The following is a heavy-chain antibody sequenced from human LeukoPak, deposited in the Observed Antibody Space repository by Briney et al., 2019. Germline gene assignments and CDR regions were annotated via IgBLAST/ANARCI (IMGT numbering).Heavy chain of an antibody. J-gene: IGHJ4*02. D-gene: IGHD2-2*01. CDR2: ISTDGGSP. Sequence: GGSLRLSCAASGFTFSSYAMHWVRQAPGKGLEYVSAISTDGGSPYYANSVKGRFTISRDNSKNMLYLQMGSMRTEDMAVYYCARWSSTSCYDYWGQGTLVTVSS. CDR1: GFTFSSYA. CDR3: ARWSSTSCYDY. V-gene: IGHV3-64*01.